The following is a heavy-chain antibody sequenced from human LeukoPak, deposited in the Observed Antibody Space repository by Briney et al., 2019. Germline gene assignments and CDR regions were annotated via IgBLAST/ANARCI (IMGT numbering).Heavy chain of an antibody. D-gene: IGHD3-9*01. Sequence: AGGSLRLSCAASGFTFSSYAMSWVRQAPGKGLEWVSAISGSGGSTYYADSVKGRFTISRDNSKNTLYLQMNSLRAEDTAIYYCAKGLLRYPTAYYLAFDIWGQGTMVTVSS. J-gene: IGHJ3*02. CDR2: ISGSGGST. V-gene: IGHV3-23*01. CDR3: AKGLLRYPTAYYLAFDI. CDR1: GFTFSSYA.